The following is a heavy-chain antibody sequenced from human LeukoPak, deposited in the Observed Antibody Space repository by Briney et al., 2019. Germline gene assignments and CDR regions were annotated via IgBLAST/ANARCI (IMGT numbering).Heavy chain of an antibody. Sequence: SETLSLTCTVSGGSISSSSYYWGWIRQPPGKGLEWIGSIYYSGSTYYNPSLKSRVTISVDTSKNQFSLKLSSVTAADTAMYYCARGGIAAPPNYWGQGTLVTVSS. V-gene: IGHV4-39*07. CDR3: ARGGIAAPPNY. CDR1: GGSISSSSYY. CDR2: IYYSGST. D-gene: IGHD6-6*01. J-gene: IGHJ4*02.